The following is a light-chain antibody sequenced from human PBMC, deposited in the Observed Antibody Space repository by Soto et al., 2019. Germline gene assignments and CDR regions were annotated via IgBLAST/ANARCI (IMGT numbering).Light chain of an antibody. CDR1: SSDVGGYNY. CDR2: EVS. J-gene: IGLJ1*01. V-gene: IGLV2-14*01. CDR3: SSYTSSSTLDYV. Sequence: LTQPASVSGSPGQSITISCTGTSSDVGGYNYVSWHQQHPGKAPKVLIYEVSDRPSGVSDRFSGSKSGNTASLTISGLQAEDEADYYCSSYTSSSTLDYVFGTGTKVTVL.